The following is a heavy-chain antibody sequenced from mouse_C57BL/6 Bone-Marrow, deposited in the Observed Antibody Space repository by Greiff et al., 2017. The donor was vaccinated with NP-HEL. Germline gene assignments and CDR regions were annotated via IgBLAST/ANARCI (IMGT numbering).Heavy chain of an antibody. Sequence: VQLQQSGAELVRPGASVKLSCTASGFNIKDDYMHWVKQRPEQGLEWIGWIDPENGDTEYASKFQGKVTITADTSSNTAYLQLRSLTSEDTAVYYGTTGYGSSWGFAYWGQGTLVTVSA. CDR1: GFNIKDDY. D-gene: IGHD1-1*01. J-gene: IGHJ3*01. V-gene: IGHV14-4*01. CDR3: TTGYGSSWGFAY. CDR2: IDPENGDT.